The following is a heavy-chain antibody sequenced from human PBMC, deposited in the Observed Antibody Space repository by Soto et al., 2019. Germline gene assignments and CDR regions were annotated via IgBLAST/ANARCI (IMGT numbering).Heavy chain of an antibody. V-gene: IGHV1-3*01. CDR1: GYTFTSYA. J-gene: IGHJ4*02. CDR2: INAGNGNT. D-gene: IGHD3-22*01. Sequence: ASVKVSCKASGYTFTSYAMHWVRQAPGQRLEWMGWINAGNGNTKYSQKFQGRVTITRDTSASTAYMELSSLRSEDTAVYYCARVGNYYDSSGYYFYFDYWGQGTLVT. CDR3: ARVGNYYDSSGYYFYFDY.